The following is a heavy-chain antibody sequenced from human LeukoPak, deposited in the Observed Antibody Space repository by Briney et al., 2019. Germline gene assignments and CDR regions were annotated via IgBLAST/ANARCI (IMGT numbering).Heavy chain of an antibody. V-gene: IGHV4-61*02. J-gene: IGHJ4*02. CDR2: TYTSGST. CDR1: GGSISSGSYY. D-gene: IGHD6-19*01. Sequence: SQTLSLTCTVSGGSISSGSYYWSWIRQPAGKGLEWIGRTYTSGSTNYNPSLKSRVTISVDTSKNQFSLKLSSVTAADTAVYYCARDPGYNSGWLDYWGPGTLVTVSS. CDR3: ARDPGYNSGWLDY.